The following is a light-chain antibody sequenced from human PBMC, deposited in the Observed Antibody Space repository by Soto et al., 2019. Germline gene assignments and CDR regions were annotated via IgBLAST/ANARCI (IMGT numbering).Light chain of an antibody. J-gene: IGKJ3*01. V-gene: IGKV1-5*03. CDR1: QTISSW. CDR2: KAS. Sequence: DIQMAQSPSAMSASVGDRVTITCLASQTISSWLAWYQQKPGKAPKLLIYKASTLKSGVPSRFSGSGSGTEFTLTISSLQPEDFATYYCQQLNSYPLTFGPGTKVDI. CDR3: QQLNSYPLT.